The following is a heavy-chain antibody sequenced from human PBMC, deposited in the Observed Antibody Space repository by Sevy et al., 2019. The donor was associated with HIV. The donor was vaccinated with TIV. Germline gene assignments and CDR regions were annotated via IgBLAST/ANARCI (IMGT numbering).Heavy chain of an antibody. J-gene: IGHJ6*02. V-gene: IGHV3-7*03. CDR1: GFSFSNYW. Sequence: GRSLRLSCAASGFSFSNYWMSWVRQAPGQGLQWVANIKRDGSEKYYVASVKGRFTISRDNAKTSLFLQMNSLRGEDTAVYYCARDCSSASCLWGMDVWGQGTTVTVSS. CDR2: IKRDGSEK. CDR3: ARDCSSASCLWGMDV. D-gene: IGHD2-2*01.